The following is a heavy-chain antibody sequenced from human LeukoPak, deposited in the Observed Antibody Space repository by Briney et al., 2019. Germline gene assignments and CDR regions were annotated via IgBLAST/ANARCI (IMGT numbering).Heavy chain of an antibody. CDR2: INHSGST. CDR3: ARAKPKFLAAGRGYYYYGMDV. D-gene: IGHD6-13*01. Sequence: SETLSLTCAVYGGSFSGYYWSWIRQPPGKGLEWIGEINHSGSTNYNPSLKSRVTISVDTSKNQFSLKLSSVTAADTAVYYCARAKPKFLAAGRGYYYYGMDVWGQGTTVTVSS. CDR1: GGSFSGYY. V-gene: IGHV4-34*01. J-gene: IGHJ6*02.